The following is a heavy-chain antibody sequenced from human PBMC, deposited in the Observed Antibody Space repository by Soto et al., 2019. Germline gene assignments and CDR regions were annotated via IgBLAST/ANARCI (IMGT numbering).Heavy chain of an antibody. CDR3: ASFGDSSGYYQTNDAFDI. J-gene: IGHJ3*02. CDR1: GGSVSSGSYY. Sequence: SETLSLTCTVSGGSVSSGSYYWSWIRQPPGKGLEWIGYIYYSGSTNYNPSLKSRVTISVDTSKNQFSLKLSSVTAADTAVYYCASFGDSSGYYQTNDAFDIWGQGTMVTVSS. V-gene: IGHV4-61*01. D-gene: IGHD3-22*01. CDR2: IYYSGST.